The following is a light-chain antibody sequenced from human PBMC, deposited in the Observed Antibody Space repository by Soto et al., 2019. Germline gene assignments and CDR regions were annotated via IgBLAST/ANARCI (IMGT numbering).Light chain of an antibody. CDR3: QQRSNWPT. Sequence: IVLTQSPATLSLSPGERAPLSCRASQRVSSYLAWYQQRPGQAPRLLIYEASNRAAGIPGRFSGSGSGTDFTLTITSLEPEDFAVYYCQQRSNWPTSAQGVRLEIK. V-gene: IGKV3-11*01. CDR1: QRVSSY. J-gene: IGKJ5*01. CDR2: EAS.